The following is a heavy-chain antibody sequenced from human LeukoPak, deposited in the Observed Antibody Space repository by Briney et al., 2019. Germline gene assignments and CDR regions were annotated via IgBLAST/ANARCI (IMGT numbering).Heavy chain of an antibody. D-gene: IGHD6-13*01. CDR1: GFTFSSYA. CDR2: IRYDGSKE. Sequence: GGSLRLSCAASGFTFSSYAMSWVRQAPGKGLEGVAFIRYDGSKEYYADSVKGRFTISRDNSKNTLYLQMNSLRAEDTAVYYCAKVEYTSSWYGVGSLDYWGQGTLVTVSS. CDR3: AKVEYTSSWYGVGSLDY. V-gene: IGHV3-30*02. J-gene: IGHJ4*02.